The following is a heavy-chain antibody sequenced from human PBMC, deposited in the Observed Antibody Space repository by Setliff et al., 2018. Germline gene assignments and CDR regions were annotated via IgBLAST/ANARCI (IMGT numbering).Heavy chain of an antibody. J-gene: IGHJ2*01. CDR3: ARSLGIRDYSYFDL. CDR1: GFTFSSYS. CDR2: IDKDGTTT. D-gene: IGHD5-12*01. V-gene: IGHV3-74*01. Sequence: GGSLRLSCVVSGFTFSSYSMNWVRQTPGKGPVWVSRIDKDGTTTSYADSVKGRFIISRDNAKNTLYLQMKSLRAEDTAVYYCARSLGIRDYSYFDLWGRGTLVTVSS.